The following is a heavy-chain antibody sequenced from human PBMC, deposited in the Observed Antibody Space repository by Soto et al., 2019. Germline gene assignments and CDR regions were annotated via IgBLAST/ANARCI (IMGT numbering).Heavy chain of an antibody. D-gene: IGHD3-22*01. V-gene: IGHV3-30*18. CDR2: ISYDGSNK. Sequence: GGSLRLSCAASGFTFSSYGMHWVRQAPGKGLEWVAVISYDGSNKYYADSVKGRFTISRDNPKNTLYLQMNSLRAEDTAVYYCAKDNYDSSGYFMYYYYYGMDAWGQGTTVTVSS. CDR3: AKDNYDSSGYFMYYYYYGMDA. CDR1: GFTFSSYG. J-gene: IGHJ6*02.